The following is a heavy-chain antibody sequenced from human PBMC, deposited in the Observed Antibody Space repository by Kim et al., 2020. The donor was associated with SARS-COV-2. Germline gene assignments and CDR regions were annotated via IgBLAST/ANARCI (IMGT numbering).Heavy chain of an antibody. CDR3: AKSITTSCYTSIDY. D-gene: IGHD2-2*02. J-gene: IGHJ4*02. Sequence: ADSGKGRSTISRDNSKSTWYLQMNSLRAEDTAVYYCAKSITTSCYTSIDYWGQGTLVTVSS. V-gene: IGHV3-23*01.